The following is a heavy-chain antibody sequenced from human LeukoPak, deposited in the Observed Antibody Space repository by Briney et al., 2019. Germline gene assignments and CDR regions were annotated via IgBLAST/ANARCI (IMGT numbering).Heavy chain of an antibody. CDR1: GFTFGSYA. CDR2: ISSSAGNT. Sequence: PGGSLRLSCSASGFTFGSYAMSWVRQAPGKGLEWVSTISSSAGNTYYADSVKGRFTISRDNSKNTLYVQTNSLRAEDTAVYYCAKRGHSSSSGAPDFDYWGQGTLVTVSS. CDR3: AKRGHSSSSGAPDFDY. D-gene: IGHD6-6*01. V-gene: IGHV3-23*01. J-gene: IGHJ4*02.